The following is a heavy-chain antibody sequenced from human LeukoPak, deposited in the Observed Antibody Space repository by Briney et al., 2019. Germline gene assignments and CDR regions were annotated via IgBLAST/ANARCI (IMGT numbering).Heavy chain of an antibody. J-gene: IGHJ6*02. Sequence: GGSLRLSCAASGFTSSSYKMNRVREAPGKGLGWVSYISSSGSTIYYADSVKGRFTISRDNAKNSLYLQMNSLRAEDTAVYYCARDSEFYYGSGSYYPSHYGMDVWGQGTTVTVSS. V-gene: IGHV3-48*03. D-gene: IGHD3-10*01. CDR1: GFTSSSYK. CDR3: ARDSEFYYGSGSYYPSHYGMDV. CDR2: ISSSGSTI.